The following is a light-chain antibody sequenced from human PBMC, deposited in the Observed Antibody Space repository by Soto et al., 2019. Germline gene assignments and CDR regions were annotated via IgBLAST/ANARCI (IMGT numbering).Light chain of an antibody. CDR2: AAP. V-gene: IGKV1-8*01. CDR3: QQYYTYPWT. J-gene: IGKJ1*01. Sequence: ALRMTQSPSSFPASTGDKVTLTCRASQDVRGNVAWYQQKPGEAPNLLIYAAPTLQSGVPSRFSGSGSGTDFTLTISSLQSEDFAIYYCQQYYTYPWTFGQGTKVEIK. CDR1: QDVRGN.